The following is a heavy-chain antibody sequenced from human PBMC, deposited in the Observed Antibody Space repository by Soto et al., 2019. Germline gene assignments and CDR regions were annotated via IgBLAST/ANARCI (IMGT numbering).Heavy chain of an antibody. Sequence: GGSLRLSCAASGFTFSNYGLHWVRQAPGKGLEWVAIISFDGGYEYLADSVKGRFTISRDNSNNALYLHMNNLRPEDTAVYYCASDYYFDNSGYYSVDYWGLGTLVTVSS. D-gene: IGHD3-22*01. J-gene: IGHJ4*02. V-gene: IGHV3-30*04. CDR2: ISFDGGYE. CDR1: GFTFSNYG. CDR3: ASDYYFDNSGYYSVDY.